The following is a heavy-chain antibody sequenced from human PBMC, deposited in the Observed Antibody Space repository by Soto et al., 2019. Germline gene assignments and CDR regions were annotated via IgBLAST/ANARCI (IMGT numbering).Heavy chain of an antibody. J-gene: IGHJ6*02. V-gene: IGHV3-21*01. CDR1: GFTLTSYS. CDR3: ARPYCSSASCYASVAYYYGMDV. CDR2: ISSSSSHI. D-gene: IGHD2-2*01. Sequence: PGGSLRLSCAASGFTLTSYSMNWVRQAPGKGLEWVSSISSSSSHIYYADSVKGRFTISRDNAKNSLYLQMNSLRAEDTAVYYCARPYCSSASCYASVAYYYGMDVWGQGTTVTVSS.